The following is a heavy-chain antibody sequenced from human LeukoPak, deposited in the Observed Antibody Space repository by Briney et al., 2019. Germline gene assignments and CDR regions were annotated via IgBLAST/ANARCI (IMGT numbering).Heavy chain of an antibody. CDR1: GFSFSNYV. D-gene: IGHD2-21*01. CDR2: LIGTGAGT. J-gene: IGHJ6*03. V-gene: IGHV3-23*01. Sequence: GGSLRLSRAASGFSFSNYVMTLIGTGAGTYYADSVKGRFTISRENTKNTLYLQMNSLRAEDTAVYYCAKGSPAILNYCMDVWGKGTTVTVSS. CDR3: AKGSPAILNYCMDV.